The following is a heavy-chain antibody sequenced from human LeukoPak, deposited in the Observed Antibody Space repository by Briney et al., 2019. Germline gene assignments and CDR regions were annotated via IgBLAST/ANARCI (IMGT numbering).Heavy chain of an antibody. Sequence: GGSLRLSCAASGFTVSNNYMSWVRQAPGKGLEWVSVIYSGGTTFYADSVKGRFTISRDNSNNTLYLQMNSLRAEDTAVYYCAREEAVGATNEYFHHWGQGTLVTVSS. CDR1: GFTVSNNY. J-gene: IGHJ1*01. V-gene: IGHV3-53*01. CDR2: IYSGGTT. CDR3: AREEAVGATNEYFHH. D-gene: IGHD1-26*01.